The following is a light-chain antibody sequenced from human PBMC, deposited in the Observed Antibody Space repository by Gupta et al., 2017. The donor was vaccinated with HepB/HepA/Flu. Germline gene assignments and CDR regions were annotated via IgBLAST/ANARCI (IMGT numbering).Light chain of an antibody. CDR2: KVS. V-gene: IGKV2-30*02. Sequence: VMTQSPLSLPVTLGQPASISCRSSQSRVHPEENIFLNWFRQRPGQAPRRLIYKVSNRDSGVPDRFSGSGSDTDFTLKISRVEAEDVGVYCCRQTKHWPYTFGQGTKMEIK. CDR1: QSRVHPEENIF. CDR3: RQTKHWPYT. J-gene: IGKJ2*01.